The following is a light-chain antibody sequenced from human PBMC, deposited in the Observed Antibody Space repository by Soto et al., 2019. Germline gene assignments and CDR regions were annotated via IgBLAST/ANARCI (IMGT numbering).Light chain of an antibody. CDR1: SSDLAIYNY. V-gene: IGLV2-14*01. CDR2: QVT. Sequence: QSALTQPASVSGSPGQSITISCTGTSSDLAIYNYVSWYQQQPGKAPKLMIYQVTNRPSGVSNRVSGSRSGNTASLTISGLQAEEEADYYCSSYIDSSNYVLGTGTKVTV. J-gene: IGLJ1*01. CDR3: SSYIDSSNYV.